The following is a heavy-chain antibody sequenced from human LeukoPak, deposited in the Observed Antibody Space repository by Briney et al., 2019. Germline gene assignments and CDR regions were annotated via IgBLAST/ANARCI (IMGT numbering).Heavy chain of an antibody. D-gene: IGHD3-22*01. CDR2: IIPILGIA. V-gene: IGHV1-69*02. CDR3: ARAQESSGYDAFDI. J-gene: IGHJ3*02. Sequence: SVKVSCKASGGTFSSYTISWVRQAPGQGLEWMGRIIPILGIANYAQKFQGRVTITADKSTSTAYMELSSLRSEDTAVYYCARAQESSGYDAFDIWGQGTMVTVSS. CDR1: GGTFSSYT.